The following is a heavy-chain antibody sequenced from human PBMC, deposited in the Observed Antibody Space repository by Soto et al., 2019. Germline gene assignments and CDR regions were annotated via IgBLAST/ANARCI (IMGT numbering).Heavy chain of an antibody. D-gene: IGHD6-6*01. Sequence: GGSLRLSCAASGFTFSSYGMHWVRQAPGKGLEWVSVISGSGGKKYYADSVKGRFTISRDNSKSTVYLQMNSLRVEDTALYSCAKVIVLGASTIEFWGPGTLVTVSS. CDR3: AKVIVLGASTIEF. J-gene: IGHJ4*02. V-gene: IGHV3-23*01. CDR2: ISGSGGKK. CDR1: GFTFSSYG.